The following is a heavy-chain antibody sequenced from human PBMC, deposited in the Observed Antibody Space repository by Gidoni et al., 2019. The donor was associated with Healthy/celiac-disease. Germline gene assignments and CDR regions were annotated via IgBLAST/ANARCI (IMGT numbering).Heavy chain of an antibody. J-gene: IGHJ5*02. CDR3: ASTVTTGINWFDP. V-gene: IGHV4-39*01. Sequence: QLQLQESGPGLVKPPETLSLTCTVAGGSISSSSSYWGWIRQPPGKGLEWIGSIYYSGSTYYNPALKSRVTISVDTSKNQFSLKLSSVTAADTAVYYCASTVTTGINWFDPWGQGTLVTVSS. CDR2: IYYSGST. D-gene: IGHD4-17*01. CDR1: GGSISSSSSY.